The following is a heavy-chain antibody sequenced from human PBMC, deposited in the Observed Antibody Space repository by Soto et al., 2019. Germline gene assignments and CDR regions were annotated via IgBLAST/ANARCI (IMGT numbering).Heavy chain of an antibody. CDR3: ARDLADVHLWDAFDV. J-gene: IGHJ3*01. Sequence: QVHLVESGGGVVQPGRSLRLSCAASGFTFSNYAMHWVRQAPGKGLEWVAVISYDGSDKYNANSVKGRFTISRDNSKNTLYLQMNSLRAEDTAVYYCARDLADVHLWDAFDVWGHGTRVTVSS. V-gene: IGHV3-30-3*01. CDR1: GFTFSNYA. D-gene: IGHD6-13*01. CDR2: ISYDGSDK.